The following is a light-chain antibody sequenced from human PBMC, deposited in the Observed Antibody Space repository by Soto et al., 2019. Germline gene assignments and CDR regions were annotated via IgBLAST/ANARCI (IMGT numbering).Light chain of an antibody. Sequence: QSALTQPPSASGSLGQSVTISCTGTSSDIGRYEFVSWYQHHPGKAPKLIIYEVTERPSGVPDRFSGSKSGNTASLTVSGLQADDEADYFCCSYAGTKDHVFGTGTKVTVL. J-gene: IGLJ1*01. V-gene: IGLV2-8*01. CDR3: CSYAGTKDHV. CDR1: SSDIGRYEF. CDR2: EVT.